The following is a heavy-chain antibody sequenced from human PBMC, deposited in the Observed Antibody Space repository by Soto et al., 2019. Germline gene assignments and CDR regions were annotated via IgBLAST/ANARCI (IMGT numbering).Heavy chain of an antibody. Sequence: GGSLRLSCAASGFTFSSYSMNWVRQAPGKGLEWVSSISSSSSYIYYADSVKGRFTISRDNAKNSLYLQMNSLRAEDTAVYYCARRVGSGWPFDYWGRGTLVTVSS. D-gene: IGHD6-19*01. V-gene: IGHV3-21*01. CDR2: ISSSSSYI. J-gene: IGHJ4*02. CDR3: ARRVGSGWPFDY. CDR1: GFTFSSYS.